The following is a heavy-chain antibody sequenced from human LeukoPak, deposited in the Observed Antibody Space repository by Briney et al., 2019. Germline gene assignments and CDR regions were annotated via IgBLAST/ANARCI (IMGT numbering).Heavy chain of an antibody. Sequence: SETLSLTCTVSGGSTSSYYWSWIRPPPGKGLEWIGYIYYSGSTNYNPSLKSRVTISVDTSKNQFSLKLSSVTAADTAVYYCARLPSGDYFHFDYWGQGTLVTVSS. CDR3: ARLPSGDYFHFDY. CDR1: GGSTSSYY. CDR2: IYYSGST. V-gene: IGHV4-59*08. D-gene: IGHD4-17*01. J-gene: IGHJ4*02.